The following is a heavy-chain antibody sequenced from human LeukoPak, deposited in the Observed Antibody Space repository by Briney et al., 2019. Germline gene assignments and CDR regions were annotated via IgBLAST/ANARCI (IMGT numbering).Heavy chain of an antibody. CDR2: ISGSGGST. J-gene: IGHJ4*02. D-gene: IGHD3-22*01. CDR1: GFTFSSYA. CDR3: AKRYDSSGYLFDS. V-gene: IGHV3-23*01. Sequence: GGSLRLTCAASGFTFSSYAMSWVRQAPGKGLEWVSAISGSGGSTYYADSVKGRFTISRDNSKNTLYLQMNSLRAEDTAVYYCAKRYDSSGYLFDSWGQGTLVTVSS.